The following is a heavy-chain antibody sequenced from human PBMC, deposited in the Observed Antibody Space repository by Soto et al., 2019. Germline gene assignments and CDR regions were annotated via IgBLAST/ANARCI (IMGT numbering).Heavy chain of an antibody. V-gene: IGHV1-69*01. J-gene: IGHJ5*02. CDR2: ISPIFGTA. CDR3: ARDQASYYYASSGFPFDP. CDR1: GGTFSSYA. Sequence: QVQLVQSGAEVKKPGSSVKVSCKASGGTFSSYAISWVRQAPGQGLEWMGGISPIFGTANYAQKFQGRVTITADESTSTAYMELSSLRSEDTAVYYCARDQASYYYASSGFPFDPWGQGTLVTVSS. D-gene: IGHD3-22*01.